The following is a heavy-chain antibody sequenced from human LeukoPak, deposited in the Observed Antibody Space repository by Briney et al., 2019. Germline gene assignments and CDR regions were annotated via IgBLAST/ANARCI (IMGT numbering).Heavy chain of an antibody. D-gene: IGHD6-13*01. CDR1: GGSISSYY. Sequence: TSETLSLTCTVSGGSISSYYWSWIRQPPGKGLEWIGYIYYSGSTNYNPSLKSRVTISVDTSKNQFSLRLRSVTAADTAVYYCARVTGYMVEDYFDSWGQGTLVTVSS. CDR2: IYYSGST. J-gene: IGHJ4*02. CDR3: ARVTGYMVEDYFDS. V-gene: IGHV4-59*01.